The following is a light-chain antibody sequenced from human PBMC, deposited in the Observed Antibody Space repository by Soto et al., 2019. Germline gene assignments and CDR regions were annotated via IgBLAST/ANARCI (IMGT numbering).Light chain of an antibody. CDR2: ADA. J-gene: IGKJ5*01. CDR3: QQLNIDSYPIT. Sequence: IQLTQSPSSLSASIGDRVTITCRASQGISSFLAWYQQKPGKSPKLLIYADANLKSGIQSRLSGSGSWTDFTLTISRLQPEDFATYYCQQLNIDSYPITFGQGTRLEIK. V-gene: IGKV1-9*01. CDR1: QGISSF.